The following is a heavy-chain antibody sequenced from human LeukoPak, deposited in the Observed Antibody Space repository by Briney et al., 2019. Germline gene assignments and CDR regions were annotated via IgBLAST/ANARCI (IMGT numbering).Heavy chain of an antibody. CDR2: IYYSGST. V-gene: IGHV4-59*01. Sequence: SETLSLTCTVSGGSISSYYWSWIRQPPGKGLEWIGYIYYSGSTNYNPSLKSRVTISVDTSKNQFSLKLGSVTAADTAVYYCAREVVRRVYWFDPWGQGTLVTVSS. CDR3: AREVVRRVYWFDP. D-gene: IGHD3-10*01. J-gene: IGHJ5*02. CDR1: GGSISSYY.